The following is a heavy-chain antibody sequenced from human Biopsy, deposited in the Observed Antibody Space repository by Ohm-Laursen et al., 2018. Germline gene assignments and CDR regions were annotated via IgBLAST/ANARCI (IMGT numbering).Heavy chain of an antibody. CDR3: VRGRAY. Sequence: GSLRLSCAASGFTASTTYMSWVRQAPGKGLEWVSIIYLDGNTYYTGSVKGRFTISRDNSKNALYLQMNSLRPADTAKYYCVRGRAYWGQGTLVTVSS. V-gene: IGHV3-53*01. J-gene: IGHJ4*02. CDR1: GFTASTTY. CDR2: IYLDGNT.